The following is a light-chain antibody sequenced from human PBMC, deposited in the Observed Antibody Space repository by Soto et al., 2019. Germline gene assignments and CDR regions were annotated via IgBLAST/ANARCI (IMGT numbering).Light chain of an antibody. J-gene: IGKJ1*01. CDR3: QKSDSTPWT. CDR2: SAS. V-gene: IGKV1-39*01. Sequence: IHMTQSPGSLSASVGESVPITCRTSQTINNYLNWYQQKPGKAPKLLVYSASNLQSGVPSRFSGSGAGTNFTLTISDLQPEDFTTYYCQKSDSTPWTFGQGTKVVIK. CDR1: QTINNY.